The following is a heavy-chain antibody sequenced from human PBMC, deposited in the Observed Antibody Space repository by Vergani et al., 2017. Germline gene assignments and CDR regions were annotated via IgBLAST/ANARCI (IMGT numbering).Heavy chain of an antibody. Sequence: EVQLVESGGGLVQPGGSLRLSCAASGFTFSSYEMNWVRQAPGKGLEWVSYISSSGSTIYYADSVKGRITISRDNAKNSLYLQINSLRAEDTAVYYCARCIAAAGNWFDPWGQGTLVTVSS. CDR3: ARCIAAAGNWFDP. CDR2: ISSSGSTI. D-gene: IGHD6-13*01. CDR1: GFTFSSYE. V-gene: IGHV3-48*03. J-gene: IGHJ5*02.